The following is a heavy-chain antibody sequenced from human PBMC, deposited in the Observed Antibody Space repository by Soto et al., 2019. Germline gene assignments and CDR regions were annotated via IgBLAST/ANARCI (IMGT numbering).Heavy chain of an antibody. D-gene: IGHD2-21*02. CDR3: ARMSAIHVSFDY. V-gene: IGHV4-59*01. CDR2: IYYSGST. Sequence: SEALSFTSSVSGGYISSYDWILIRQPPGKGLEWIGYIYYSGSTNYNPSLKSRVTISVDTSKNQFSLKLSSVTAADTAVYYCARMSAIHVSFDYWGQGTLVTVSS. J-gene: IGHJ4*02. CDR1: GGYISSYD.